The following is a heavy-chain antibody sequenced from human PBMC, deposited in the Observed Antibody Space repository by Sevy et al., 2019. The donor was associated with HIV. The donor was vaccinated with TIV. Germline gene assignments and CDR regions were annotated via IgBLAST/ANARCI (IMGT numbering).Heavy chain of an antibody. D-gene: IGHD3-9*01. V-gene: IGHV4-61*02. CDR1: GGSISSGSYY. CDR2: IYTSGST. CDR3: ARAVMDDILTGYYGAMDV. Sequence: SETLSLTCTVSGGSISSGSYYWSWIRQPAGKGLEWIGRIYTSGSTNYNPSLKSRVTISVDTSKNQFSLKLSSVTAADTAVYYCARAVMDDILTGYYGAMDVWGKGTTATVSS. J-gene: IGHJ6*03.